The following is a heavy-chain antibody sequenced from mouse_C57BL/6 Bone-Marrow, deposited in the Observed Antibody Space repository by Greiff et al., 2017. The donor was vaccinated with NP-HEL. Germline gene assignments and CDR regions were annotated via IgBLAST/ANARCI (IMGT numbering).Heavy chain of an antibody. V-gene: IGHV5-6*02. J-gene: IGHJ3*01. CDR1: GFTFSSYG. CDR2: ISSGGSYT. D-gene: IGHD1-1*01. CDR3: ARRNYGSSPFAY. Sequence: EVKLEESGGDLVKPGGSLKLSCAASGFTFSSYGMSWVRQTPDKRLEWVATISSGGSYTYYPDSVKGRFTISRDNAKNTLYLQMSSLKSEDTAMYYCARRNYGSSPFAYWGQGTLVTVSA.